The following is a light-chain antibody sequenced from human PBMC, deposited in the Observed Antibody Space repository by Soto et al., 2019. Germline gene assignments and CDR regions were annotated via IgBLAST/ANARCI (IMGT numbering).Light chain of an antibody. CDR2: AAS. V-gene: IGKV1-27*01. CDR1: QGIRNY. Sequence: DIQMTQSPSSLSASVVDGVTITCRASQGIRNYLAWYHQKPGKVPKVLIYAASTLQSGVPSRFSGSGSGTDFTLTISSLQPEDVATYYCQKYNSAPFTFGGGTKVDIK. CDR3: QKYNSAPFT. J-gene: IGKJ4*01.